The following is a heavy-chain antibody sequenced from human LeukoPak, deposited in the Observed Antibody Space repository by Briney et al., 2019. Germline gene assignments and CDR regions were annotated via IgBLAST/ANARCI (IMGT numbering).Heavy chain of an antibody. J-gene: IGHJ4*02. V-gene: IGHV3-21*01. D-gene: IGHD2-8*01. Sequence: GESLRLSCAASGFISSNYGMNWVRQAPGKGLEWVSSISCSSGYIYYADSVRGRFTISRDNAKNSLSLQMNSLRAEDTAVYYCARGGKYCTNGVCHFYFDYWGQGTLVTVSS. CDR1: GFISSNYG. CDR2: ISCSSGYI. CDR3: ARGGKYCTNGVCHFYFDY.